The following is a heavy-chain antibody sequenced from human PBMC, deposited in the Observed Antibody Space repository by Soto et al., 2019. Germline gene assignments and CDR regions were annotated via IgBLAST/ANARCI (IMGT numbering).Heavy chain of an antibody. J-gene: IGHJ1*01. CDR2: IYYSGST. V-gene: IGHV4-39*07. D-gene: IGHD6-6*01. CDR1: GGSISSSSYY. Sequence: SETLSLTCTVSGGSISSSSYYWGWIRQPPGKGLEWIGSIYYSGSTYYNQSLKSRVTISVDTSKNQFSLMLSSVTAAATAVYYCAREYSSSSKYLQHWGQGTLVTVSS. CDR3: AREYSSSSKYLQH.